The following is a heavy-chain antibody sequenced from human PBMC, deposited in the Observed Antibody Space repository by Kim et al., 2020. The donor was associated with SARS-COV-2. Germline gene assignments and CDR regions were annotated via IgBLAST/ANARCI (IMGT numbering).Heavy chain of an antibody. CDR1: GGSISAYY. J-gene: IGHJ3*02. CDR3: ARHGDSSEGAFDI. V-gene: IGHV4-59*08. Sequence: SETLSLTCTVSGGSISAYYWSWIRQPPGKGLEWIGYVYNSGSTNYNPSLKSRVTVAVDTSKNQFSLKLTSVTAADTAVYYCARHGDSSEGAFDIWGQGR. CDR2: VYNSGST. D-gene: IGHD6-19*01.